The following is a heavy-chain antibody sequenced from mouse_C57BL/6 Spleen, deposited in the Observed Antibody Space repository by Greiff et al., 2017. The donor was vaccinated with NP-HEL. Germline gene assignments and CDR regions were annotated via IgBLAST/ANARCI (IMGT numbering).Heavy chain of an antibody. V-gene: IGHV1-77*01. Sequence: VQLQQPGAELVKPGASVKISCKASGYTFTDYYMHWVKQRPGQGLEWIGKIGPGSGSTYYNEKFKGKATLTVDKSSSTAYMQLSSLTSEDSAVYFCAILTTVVATNDYWGQGTTLTVSS. CDR1: GYTFTDYY. CDR2: IGPGSGST. J-gene: IGHJ2*01. CDR3: AILTTVVATNDY. D-gene: IGHD1-1*01.